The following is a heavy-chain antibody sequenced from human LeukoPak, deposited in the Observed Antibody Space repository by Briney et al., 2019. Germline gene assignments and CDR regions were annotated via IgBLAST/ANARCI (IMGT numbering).Heavy chain of an antibody. CDR3: ARLRYDILNFDY. CDR1: GGSVSSGIYY. Sequence: PSETLSLTCTVSGGSVSSGIYYWSWIRQPPGKGLEWIGYIYYSGSTNYNPSLKSRFTISVDTSKNQFSLKLSSVTAADTAVYYCARLRYDILNFDYWGQGTLVTVSS. V-gene: IGHV4-61*01. CDR2: IYYSGST. D-gene: IGHD3-9*01. J-gene: IGHJ4*02.